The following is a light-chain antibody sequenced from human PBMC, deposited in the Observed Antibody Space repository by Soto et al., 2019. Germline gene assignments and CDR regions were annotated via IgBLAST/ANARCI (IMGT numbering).Light chain of an antibody. CDR3: QQYNNDLVT. CDR2: AAS. V-gene: IGKV3-15*01. J-gene: IGKJ3*01. Sequence: EIVMTQSPSTLSVSLGDRATLTCRASQGVSSNLAWYQHKPGQVPKLLIYAASTWASGIPSRFSGSGSGTDFTLTISSLQPEDVATYYCQQYNNDLVTFGPGTKVDIK. CDR1: QGVSSN.